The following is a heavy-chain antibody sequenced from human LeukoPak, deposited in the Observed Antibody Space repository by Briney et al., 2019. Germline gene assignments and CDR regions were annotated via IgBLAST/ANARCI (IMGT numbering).Heavy chain of an antibody. D-gene: IGHD1-26*01. J-gene: IGHJ3*02. CDR2: IYTSGST. CDR3: ARDPGGPI. V-gene: IGHV4-61*02. Sequence: PSETLSLTCTVSGGSISSGSYYWSWIRQPAGKGLEWIERIYTSGSTNYTPSLNSRVTISVDTSKNQFSLKLSSVTAADTAVYYCARDPGGPIWGQGTMVTVSS. CDR1: GGSISSGSYY.